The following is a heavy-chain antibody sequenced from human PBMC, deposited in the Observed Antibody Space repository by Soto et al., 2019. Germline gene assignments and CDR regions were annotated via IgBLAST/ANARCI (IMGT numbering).Heavy chain of an antibody. CDR2: IWYDGSNK. J-gene: IGHJ4*02. CDR3: ARDISSGWYYFDY. V-gene: IGHV3-33*01. Sequence: GGSLRLSCAASGFTFSSYGMHWVRQAPGKGLEWVAVIWYDGSNKYYADSVKGRFTISRDNSKNTLYLQMNSLRAEDTAVYYWARDISSGWYYFDYWGQGTLVTVSS. CDR1: GFTFSSYG. D-gene: IGHD6-19*01.